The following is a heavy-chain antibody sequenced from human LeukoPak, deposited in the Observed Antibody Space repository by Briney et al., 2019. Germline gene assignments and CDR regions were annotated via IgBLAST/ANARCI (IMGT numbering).Heavy chain of an antibody. CDR3: ASQDFWSGYQAGFFDY. Sequence: SETLSLTCTVSGGSISGYYWTWIRQPPGKGLQYIGYIHDSGSTTYNPSLMSRVTISVDTSKNQFSLKLSSVTAADTAVYYCASQDFWSGYQAGFFDYWGQGTLVTVSS. CDR2: IHDSGST. D-gene: IGHD3-3*01. J-gene: IGHJ4*02. V-gene: IGHV4-59*01. CDR1: GGSISGYY.